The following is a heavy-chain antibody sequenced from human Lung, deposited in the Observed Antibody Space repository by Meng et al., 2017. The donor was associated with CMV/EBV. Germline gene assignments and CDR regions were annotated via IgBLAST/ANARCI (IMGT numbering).Heavy chain of an antibody. CDR2: IYFTGNT. Sequence: GDSMSRRDHYWGWIRQHPGKGLEWIGYIYFTGNTYYNPSLKSRVSMSIDTSENHFSLRLSSVTAADTAVYYCVSRIAATGYGWFDPWGQGILVTVSS. CDR1: GDSMSRRDHY. CDR3: VSRIAATGYGWFDP. J-gene: IGHJ5*02. D-gene: IGHD6-25*01. V-gene: IGHV4-31*02.